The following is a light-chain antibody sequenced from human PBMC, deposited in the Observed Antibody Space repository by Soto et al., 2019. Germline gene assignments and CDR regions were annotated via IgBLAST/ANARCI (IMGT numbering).Light chain of an antibody. CDR2: QDT. V-gene: IGLV3-1*01. J-gene: IGLJ2*01. Sequence: SYELTQPPSVSVSPGQTATITCSGDKLGERYVCWYQKKPGQSPVLVLYQDTKRPSGITERFSGSNSGNTAALNISGTQAMDEAEYYCQAWDRTAPVVFGGGTKVTVL. CDR1: KLGERY. CDR3: QAWDRTAPVV.